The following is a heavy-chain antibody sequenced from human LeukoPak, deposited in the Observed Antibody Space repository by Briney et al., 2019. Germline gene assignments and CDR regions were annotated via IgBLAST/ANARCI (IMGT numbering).Heavy chain of an antibody. CDR1: GFTFSSYS. J-gene: IGHJ3*02. D-gene: IGHD1-26*01. CDR2: ISSSSSTI. V-gene: IGHV3-48*04. CDR3: AKSLGWGLGAFDI. Sequence: PGGSLRLSCAASGFTFSSYSMNWVRQAPGKGLEWVSYISSSSSTIYYADSVKGRFTNSRDNTKNSLYLQMNSRRAEDTAVYYCAKSLGWGLGAFDIWGQGTMVTVSS.